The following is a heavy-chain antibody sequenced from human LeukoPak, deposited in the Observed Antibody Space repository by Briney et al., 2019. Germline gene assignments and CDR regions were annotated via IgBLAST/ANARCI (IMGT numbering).Heavy chain of an antibody. D-gene: IGHD3-22*01. V-gene: IGHV1-69*13. CDR3: ARKWGDGDLPYPYDTSGYYYFPNEH. Sequence: GASVKVSCKASGGTFSNYAISWVRQAPGEGLEWMGGIIPIFDTANYAQKFQGRVTITADESTSTAYMELSSLRSEDTAVYYCARKWGDGDLPYPYDTSGYYYFPNEHWGQGTLVTVSS. J-gene: IGHJ4*02. CDR1: GGTFSNYA. CDR2: IIPIFDTA.